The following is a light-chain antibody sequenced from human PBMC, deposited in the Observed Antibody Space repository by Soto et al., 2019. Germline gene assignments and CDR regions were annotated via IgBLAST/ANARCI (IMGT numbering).Light chain of an antibody. Sequence: EVVLTQSPATLSLSPGERATLSCRASQSIRTSLAWYQQKPGQAPRLVIFDASNRANGVPARFGGSGSGTDFTLTISSLEPEDFAVYYCQQRSNWPPRLTFGGGTKVDIK. CDR3: QQRSNWPPRLT. CDR2: DAS. J-gene: IGKJ4*01. V-gene: IGKV3-11*01. CDR1: QSIRTS.